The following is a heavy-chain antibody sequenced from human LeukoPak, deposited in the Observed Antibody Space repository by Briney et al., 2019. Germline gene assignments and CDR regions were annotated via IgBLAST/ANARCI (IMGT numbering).Heavy chain of an antibody. CDR3: ARAPITMVRGVTRVFDY. V-gene: IGHV1-2*06. D-gene: IGHD3-10*01. J-gene: IGHJ4*02. CDR1: GYTFTGYY. CDR2: INPNSGGT. Sequence: ASVKFSCKASGYTFTGYYMHWVRQAPGQGLEWMGRINPNSGGTNYAQKFQGRVTMTRDTSISTAYMELSRLRSDDTAVYYCARAPITMVRGVTRVFDYWGQGTLVTVSS.